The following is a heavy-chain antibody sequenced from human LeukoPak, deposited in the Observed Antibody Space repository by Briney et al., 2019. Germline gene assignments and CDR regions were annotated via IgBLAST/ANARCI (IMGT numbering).Heavy chain of an antibody. J-gene: IGHJ5*02. CDR2: IDPSDSYT. Sequence: GEPLKISCKGSGYSFTSYWISWVRQMPGKGLEWMGRIDPSDSYTNYSPSFQGHVTISADKSISTAYLQWSSLKASDTAMYYCARRHCSGGSCYMSDPWGQGTLVTVSS. CDR3: ARRHCSGGSCYMSDP. CDR1: GYSFTSYW. V-gene: IGHV5-10-1*01. D-gene: IGHD2-15*01.